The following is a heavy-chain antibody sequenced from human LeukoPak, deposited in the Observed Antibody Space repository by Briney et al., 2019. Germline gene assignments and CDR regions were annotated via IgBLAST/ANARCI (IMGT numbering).Heavy chain of an antibody. CDR2: IKCKTDGQTT. D-gene: IGHD6-19*01. J-gene: IGHJ4*02. CDR1: GFTFSNAW. CDR3: TTASPVAGYFGY. Sequence: GGSLRLSCAASGFTFSNAWMSWVRQAPGKGLEWVGRIKCKTDGQTTDYAAPVKRRFTISRHDSKNTLYLQMNSLKTEGPAVYYCTTASPVAGYFGYWGQGTLVTVSS. V-gene: IGHV3-15*01.